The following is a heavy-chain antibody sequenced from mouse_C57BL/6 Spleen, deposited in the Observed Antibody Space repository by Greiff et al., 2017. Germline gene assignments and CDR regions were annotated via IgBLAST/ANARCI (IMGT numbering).Heavy chain of an antibody. CDR3: ARGGYYGYYAMDY. Sequence: DVMLVESGGGLVKPGGSLKLSCAASGFTFSDYGMHWVRQAPEKGLEWVAYISSGSSTIYYADTVKGRFTISRDNAKNTLFLQMTSLRSEDTAMYYCARGGYYGYYAMDYWGQGTSVTVSS. D-gene: IGHD2-3*01. V-gene: IGHV5-17*01. CDR2: ISSGSSTI. J-gene: IGHJ4*01. CDR1: GFTFSDYG.